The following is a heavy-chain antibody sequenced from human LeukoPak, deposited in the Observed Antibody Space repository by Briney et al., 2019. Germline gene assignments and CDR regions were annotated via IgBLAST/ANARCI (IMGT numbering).Heavy chain of an antibody. V-gene: IGHV1-8*02. CDR1: GGTFISYA. J-gene: IGHJ4*02. Sequence: ASVKVSCKASGGTFISYAINWVRQATGQGLEWMGWMNPNSGNTGYAQKFQGRVTMTRNTSISTAYMELSSLRSEDTAVYYCARPNSSSASGALGGWGQGTLVTVSS. CDR2: MNPNSGNT. D-gene: IGHD6-6*01. CDR3: ARPNSSSASGALGG.